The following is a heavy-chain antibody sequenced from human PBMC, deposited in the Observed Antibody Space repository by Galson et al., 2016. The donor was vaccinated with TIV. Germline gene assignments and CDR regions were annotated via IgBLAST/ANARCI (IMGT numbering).Heavy chain of an antibody. J-gene: IGHJ3*01. V-gene: IGHV3-23*01. D-gene: IGHD6-25*01. Sequence: SLRLSCAASGFTFSSNSMSWVRQAPGKGLEWVSSISGSGGSKVYADSVKGRLTISRDNSKNTLYLQMNNLRVEDTAMYYCAKGVGFSHHQNPFDLWGQGVLVTVSS. CDR3: AKGVGFSHHQNPFDL. CDR1: GFTFSSNS. CDR2: ISGSGGSK.